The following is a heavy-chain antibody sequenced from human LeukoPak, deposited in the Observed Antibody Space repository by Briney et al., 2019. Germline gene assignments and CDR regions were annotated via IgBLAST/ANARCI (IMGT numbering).Heavy chain of an antibody. D-gene: IGHD3-3*01. V-gene: IGHV4-38-2*02. J-gene: IGHJ3*02. CDR2: IYHSGST. CDR3: ARGYYDFWSGYTPDAFDI. CDR1: GYSISSGYY. Sequence: SETLSLPCTVSGYSISSGYYWGWIRQPPGKGLEWIGSIYHSGSTYYNPSLKSRVTISVDTSKNQFSLKLSSVTAADTAVYYCARGYYDFWSGYTPDAFDIWGQGTMVTVSS.